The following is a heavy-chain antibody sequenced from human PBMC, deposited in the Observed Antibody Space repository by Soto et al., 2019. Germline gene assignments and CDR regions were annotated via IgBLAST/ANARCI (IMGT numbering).Heavy chain of an antibody. CDR3: AKNSSSWY. D-gene: IGHD6-6*01. J-gene: IGHJ4*02. CDR1: GLTFSSYA. CDR2: ISGSGGST. V-gene: IGHV3-23*01. Sequence: GGSLRLSCAASGLTFSSYARSWIRQPPGKGLEWVSAISGSGGSTYYADSVKGRFTISRDTSKNTLYLQTNSLRDEDTAVYYCAKNSSSWYWGQGTLVTVSS.